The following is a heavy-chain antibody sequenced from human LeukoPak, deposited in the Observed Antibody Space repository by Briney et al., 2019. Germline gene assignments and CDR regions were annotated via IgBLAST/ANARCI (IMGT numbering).Heavy chain of an antibody. Sequence: ASVKISCKVSGYTFTDYYMHWMQQAPGKGLEWMGLVDPEDGETIHAEKFQGRVTITADTSTDTAYMELSSLRSEDTAVYYCATARRFFAGNGGAFDIWGQGTMVTVSS. CDR3: ATARRFFAGNGGAFDI. CDR1: GYTFTDYY. CDR2: VDPEDGET. V-gene: IGHV1-69-2*01. J-gene: IGHJ3*02. D-gene: IGHD3-3*01.